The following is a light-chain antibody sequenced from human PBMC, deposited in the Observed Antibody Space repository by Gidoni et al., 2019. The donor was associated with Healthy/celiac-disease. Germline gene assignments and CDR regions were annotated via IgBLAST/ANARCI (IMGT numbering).Light chain of an antibody. Sequence: SYELTQPPSLSVSPCQTAIITFSGDKLGDKYACWYQQKPGQSPVLVIYQESTRPSGIPERFSGSNSGNTATLTISGTQAMDEADYYCQAWDSSTRVFGTGTKVTVL. CDR1: KLGDKY. CDR3: QAWDSSTRV. V-gene: IGLV3-1*01. CDR2: QES. J-gene: IGLJ1*01.